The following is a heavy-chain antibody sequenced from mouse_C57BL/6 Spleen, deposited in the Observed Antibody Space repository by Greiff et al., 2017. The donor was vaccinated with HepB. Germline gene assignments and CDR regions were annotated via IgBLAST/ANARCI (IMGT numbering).Heavy chain of an antibody. V-gene: IGHV1-26*01. CDR3: ARGAYYGSDFDY. CDR1: GYKFTDYY. D-gene: IGHD1-1*01. Sequence: VQLQQSGPELVKPGASVKISCKASGYKFTDYYMNWVKQSHGKSLEWIGDINPNNGGTSYNQKFKGKATLTVDKSSSTAYLELRSLTSEDSAVYYCARGAYYGSDFDYWGQGTTLTVSS. CDR2: INPNNGGT. J-gene: IGHJ2*01.